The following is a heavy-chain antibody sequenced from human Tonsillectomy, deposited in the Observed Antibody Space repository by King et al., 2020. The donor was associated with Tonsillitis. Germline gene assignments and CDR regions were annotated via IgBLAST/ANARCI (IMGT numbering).Heavy chain of an antibody. Sequence: TLKESGPVLVKPTETLTLTYTVSGFSLSNAGMSVSWIRQPPGKALEWLAHIFSNDEKSYSTSLKSRLTISKDTSKSQVVLSMTNMDPVDTATYFCARVTTVTKSYYYYGMDVWGPGTTVTVSS. CDR3: ARVTTVTKSYYYYGMDV. CDR2: IFSNDEK. CDR1: GFSLSNAGMS. D-gene: IGHD4-17*01. V-gene: IGHV2-26*01. J-gene: IGHJ6*02.